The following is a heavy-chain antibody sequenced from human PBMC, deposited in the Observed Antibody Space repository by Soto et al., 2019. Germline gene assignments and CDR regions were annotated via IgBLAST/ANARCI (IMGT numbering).Heavy chain of an antibody. D-gene: IGHD3-3*01. J-gene: IGHJ3*02. CDR3: ARVTVFGVVIIAFDI. CDR1: GGSISSYY. V-gene: IGHV4-59*01. Sequence: SETLSLTCTVSGGSISSYYWSWIRQPPGKGLEWIGYIYYSGSTNYNPSLKSRVTISVDTSKNQFSLKLSSVTAADTAVYYCARVTVFGVVIIAFDIWGQGTMVTVSS. CDR2: IYYSGST.